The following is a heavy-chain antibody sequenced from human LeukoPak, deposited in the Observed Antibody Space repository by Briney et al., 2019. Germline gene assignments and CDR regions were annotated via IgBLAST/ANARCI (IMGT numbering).Heavy chain of an antibody. CDR3: ARETRYCSSTSCYTGAADY. J-gene: IGHJ4*02. V-gene: IGHV4-4*02. Sequence: PSGTLSLTCVVSGGSIGTSNWWSWVRPSPGKGLEWIGKIYPSGSKNYNPSLKSRVTISVDKSKNQFSLKLSSVTAADTAVYYCARETRYCSSTSCYTGAADYWGQGTLVTVSS. CDR2: IYPSGSK. CDR1: GGSIGTSNW. D-gene: IGHD2-2*02.